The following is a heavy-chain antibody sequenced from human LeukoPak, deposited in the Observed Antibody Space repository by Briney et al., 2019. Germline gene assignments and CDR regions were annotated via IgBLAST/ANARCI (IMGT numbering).Heavy chain of an antibody. CDR1: AFTFSNCA. D-gene: IGHD2-2*01. Sequence: PGRSLRLSCAASAFTFSNCAMHWVRQAPGKGLQWVAVISHDERNIYYADSVKGRFTISRDNSKNTLYLQMNSLRAEDTAVYYCAKDRTGLLVVPAALDYWGQGTLVTVSS. CDR2: ISHDERNI. CDR3: AKDRTGLLVVPAALDY. V-gene: IGHV3-30*18. J-gene: IGHJ4*02.